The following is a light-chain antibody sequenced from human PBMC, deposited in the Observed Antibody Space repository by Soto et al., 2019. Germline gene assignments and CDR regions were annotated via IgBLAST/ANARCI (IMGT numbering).Light chain of an antibody. J-gene: IGLJ3*02. CDR2: YDS. V-gene: IGLV3-21*02. Sequence: SYELTQPPSVSVAPGQTARITCGGNNIGTKNVHWYQQMPGQAPVLVVYYDSDRPSGIPERFSGSNSGNTATLTISRVEAGDEADYYCQVWDSTSDHRVFGGGTKVTVL. CDR1: NIGTKN. CDR3: QVWDSTSDHRV.